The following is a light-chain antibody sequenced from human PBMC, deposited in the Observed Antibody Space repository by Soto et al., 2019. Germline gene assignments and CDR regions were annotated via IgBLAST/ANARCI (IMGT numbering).Light chain of an antibody. CDR2: DVS. V-gene: IGLV2-14*01. J-gene: IGLJ2*01. CDR3: SSYKSSSTYVV. CDR1: SSDVGGYNY. Sequence: QSALTQPASVSGSPGQSITISCTGTSSDVGGYNYVSWYQQHPGKAPKLMIYDVSNRPSGVSNRFSGSKSGNTASLTISGIQAENEADYYCSSYKSSSTYVVFGGGTQLTV.